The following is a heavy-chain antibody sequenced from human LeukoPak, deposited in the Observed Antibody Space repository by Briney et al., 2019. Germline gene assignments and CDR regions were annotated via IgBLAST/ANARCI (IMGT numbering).Heavy chain of an antibody. CDR3: ATQWLDPIAFDI. CDR2: INWNGGST. CDR1: GFTFDDYG. V-gene: IGHV3-20*04. J-gene: IGHJ3*02. Sequence: PGGSLRLSCAASGFTFDDYGMSWVRQAPGKGLEWVSGINWNGGSTGYADSVKGRFTISRDNAKNSLYLQMNSLRAEDTALYYCATQWLDPIAFDIWGQGTMVTVSS. D-gene: IGHD6-19*01.